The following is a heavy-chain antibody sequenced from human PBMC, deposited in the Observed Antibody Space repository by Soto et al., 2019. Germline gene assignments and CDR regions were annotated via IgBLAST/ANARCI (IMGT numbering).Heavy chain of an antibody. D-gene: IGHD6-19*01. CDR3: AKDRGLVLSFYFDY. J-gene: IGHJ4*02. CDR1: GFSFDDYA. CDR2: ISWHSGSI. V-gene: IGHV3-9*01. Sequence: EVQLVESGGGLVQPGRSLRLSCAASGFSFDDYAMHWVRQAPGKGLEWVSGISWHSGSIGYADSVKGRFTISRDNAKNSLDLQMNRLRAEDTALYYCAKDRGLVLSFYFDYWAQGTLVTVSS.